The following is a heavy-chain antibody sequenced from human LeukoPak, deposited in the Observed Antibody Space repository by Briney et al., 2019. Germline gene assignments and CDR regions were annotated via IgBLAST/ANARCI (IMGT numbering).Heavy chain of an antibody. V-gene: IGHV4-59*01. CDR1: GGSISSYY. CDR3: ARVLVGATIDDAFDI. J-gene: IGHJ3*02. D-gene: IGHD1-26*01. CDR2: IYYSGST. Sequence: SQTLSLTCTVAGGSISSYYWSWIRQHAGEWSGWVGYIYYSGSTNYNPSLKSRVTISVDTSKNQFSLKLSSVTAADTAVYYCARVLVGATIDDAFDIWGQGTMVTVSS.